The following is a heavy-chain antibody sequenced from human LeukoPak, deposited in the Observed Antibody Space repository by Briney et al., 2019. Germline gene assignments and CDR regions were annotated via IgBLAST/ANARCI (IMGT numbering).Heavy chain of an antibody. J-gene: IGHJ3*02. CDR2: IYTSGST. Sequence: KPSETLSLTCTVSGGSISNWYWSWSRQPAGKGLEWIGRIYTSGSTIYNPSLKSRVTTSVDTSTNQISLRLTSVTAADTAMYYCARKLASSTLKAGAFDIWGQGTMVTVSS. CDR3: ARKLASSTLKAGAFDI. V-gene: IGHV4-4*07. D-gene: IGHD2-2*01. CDR1: GGSISNWY.